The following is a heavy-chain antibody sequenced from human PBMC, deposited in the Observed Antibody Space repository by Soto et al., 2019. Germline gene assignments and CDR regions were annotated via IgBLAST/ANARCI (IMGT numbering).Heavy chain of an antibody. CDR2: IRDSGSST. Sequence: GSRRRSCASAGFTFSDYAIKWVRQAPGKGLEWVSSIRDSGSSTYYADSVKGRFAISRENSKNTLYLQMNGLRAEDTAVYYCAKDSSGSTEVADQIDCWGQG. D-gene: IGHD5-12*01. J-gene: IGHJ4*02. V-gene: IGHV3-23*01. CDR1: GFTFSDYA. CDR3: AKDSSGSTEVADQIDC.